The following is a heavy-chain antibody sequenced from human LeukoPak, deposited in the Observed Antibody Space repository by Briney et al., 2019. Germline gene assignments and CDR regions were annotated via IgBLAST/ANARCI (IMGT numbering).Heavy chain of an antibody. CDR1: GYNLTRYW. CDR3: ARIVGRTRQFDY. Sequence: GESLKISWNGSGYNLTRYWIGRVRQMPGKGLEWMGIIFPGDSDTRYNPSFQGQVTISADKSISTAYLQWSSLKASDTAMYYCARIVGRTRQFDYWGQGNLVTVSS. CDR2: IFPGDSDT. V-gene: IGHV5-51*01. D-gene: IGHD1-26*01. J-gene: IGHJ4*02.